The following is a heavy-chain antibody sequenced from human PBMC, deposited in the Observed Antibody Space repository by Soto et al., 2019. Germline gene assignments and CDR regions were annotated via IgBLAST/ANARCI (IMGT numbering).Heavy chain of an antibody. CDR1: CGSFTSNNW. CDR3: ASREGETSSDE. V-gene: IGHV4-4*02. J-gene: IGHJ4*02. CDR2: IYRTGIT. Sequence: PSETLSLPWFVSCGSFTSNNWWTCVRQPSGQGLEWIGEIYRTGITNYNPSLKSRVTISLDKSENQFSLNVTSLTDPDTAVYYCASREGETSSDEWGQRTLV. D-gene: IGHD1-7*01.